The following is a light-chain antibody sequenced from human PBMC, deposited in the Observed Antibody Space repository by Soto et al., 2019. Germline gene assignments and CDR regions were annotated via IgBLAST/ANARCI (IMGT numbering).Light chain of an antibody. Sequence: ELVLTQSPGTLSLSPRERATLSCRASQSVSSNYLAWYQQKPGQAPRLLIYGASSRATGIPDRFSGSGSGTDFTLTISRLEPEDFAVYYCQQYGSWPRTFGQGTKVEFK. CDR3: QQYGSWPRT. CDR1: QSVSSNY. CDR2: GAS. J-gene: IGKJ1*01. V-gene: IGKV3-20*01.